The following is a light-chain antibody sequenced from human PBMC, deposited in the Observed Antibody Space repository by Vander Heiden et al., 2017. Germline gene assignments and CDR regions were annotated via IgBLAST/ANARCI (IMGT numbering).Light chain of an antibody. J-gene: IGLJ2*01. V-gene: IGLV3-21*02. CDR2: DDS. Sequence: SYVLTQPPSVSVSPGQTARITCGGNNLGSKSVHWYQPKTGQAPVLVVYDDSDRRSGIPERYTGSNTGNTATLTISRVEAGDEADYYCQVWDSSSDLVVFGGGTKLTVL. CDR3: QVWDSSSDLVV. CDR1: NLGSKS.